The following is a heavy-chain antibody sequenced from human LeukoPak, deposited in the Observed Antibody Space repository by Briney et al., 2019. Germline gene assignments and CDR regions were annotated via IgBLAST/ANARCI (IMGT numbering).Heavy chain of an antibody. CDR2: IYTSGST. D-gene: IGHD3-22*01. J-gene: IGHJ4*02. CDR1: GGSISSGSYY. V-gene: IGHV4-61*02. CDR3: ARDRYYYDSSGYYSIDY. Sequence: PSQTLSLTCTVSGGSISSGSYYWRWIRQPAGKGLEWIGRIYTSGSTNYNPSLKSRVTMSVDTSKNQFSLKLSSVTAADTAVYYCARDRYYYDSSGYYSIDYWGQGTLVTVSS.